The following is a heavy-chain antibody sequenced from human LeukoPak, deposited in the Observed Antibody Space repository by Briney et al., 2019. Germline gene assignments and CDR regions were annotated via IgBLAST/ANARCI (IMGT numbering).Heavy chain of an antibody. V-gene: IGHV3-74*01. CDR3: VRDWDHFDFDS. CDR2: IKGDGSHT. CDR1: GFTFSDKW. Sequence: GGSLRLSCAASGFTFSDKWMTWIRQAPGKGLVWVSRIKGDGSHTIYADSVKGRFTISGDNAKNTLYLQMKSLRAEDTAVYYCVRDWDHFDFDSWGLGTLVTVSS. D-gene: IGHD3-9*01. J-gene: IGHJ5*01.